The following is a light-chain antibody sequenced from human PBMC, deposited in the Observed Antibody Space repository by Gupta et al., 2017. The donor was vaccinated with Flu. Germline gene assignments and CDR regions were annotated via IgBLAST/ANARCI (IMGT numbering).Light chain of an antibody. V-gene: IGLV2-11*01. CDR1: SSDIGVYDF. CDR3: CSFAGSYTFVI. CDR2: DVT. Sequence: QSALTQPRSVSGSPGQSVTISCTGTSSDIGVYDFVPWYQQHPGKVPKLMIYDVTKRPSGVPDRFSGSKSGNTASLTISGLQAEDEADYYCCSFAGSYTFVIFGGGTKLTVL. J-gene: IGLJ2*01.